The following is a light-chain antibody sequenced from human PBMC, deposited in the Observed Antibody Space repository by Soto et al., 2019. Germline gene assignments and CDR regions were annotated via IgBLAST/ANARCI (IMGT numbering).Light chain of an antibody. CDR2: GAS. Sequence: EIVMTQSPVTLSVSLGERATLSCRASQSVSGNLAWYQQKPGQAPRLLIYGASTRATGIPARFSGGGSGTDFTLTIRGLQPEDIATYYCQHYGDFPFTFGPGTKVEI. CDR3: QHYGDFPFT. V-gene: IGKV3-15*01. CDR1: QSVSGN. J-gene: IGKJ3*01.